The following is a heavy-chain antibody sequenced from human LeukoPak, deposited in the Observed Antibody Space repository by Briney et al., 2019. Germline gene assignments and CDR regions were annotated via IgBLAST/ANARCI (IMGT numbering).Heavy chain of an antibody. Sequence: GASVTVSCTASGGTFSSYAISWVRQAPGQGLEWMGGIIPIFGTANYAQKFQGRVTITADESTSTAYMELSSLRSEDTAVYYCARAARGYYDSSGYTPFDYWGQGTLVTVSS. J-gene: IGHJ4*02. CDR1: GGTFSSYA. CDR2: IIPIFGTA. CDR3: ARAARGYYDSSGYTPFDY. D-gene: IGHD3-22*01. V-gene: IGHV1-69*13.